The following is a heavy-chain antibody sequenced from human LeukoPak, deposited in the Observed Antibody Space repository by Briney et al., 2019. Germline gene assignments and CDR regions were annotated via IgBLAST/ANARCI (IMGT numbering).Heavy chain of an antibody. D-gene: IGHD6-13*01. V-gene: IGHV1-69*13. CDR3: ARATGSSAAGKPRWFDP. CDR2: ILPIFGTA. Sequence: SVKDSCKASGGTFSSYAISWVRQAPGQGVEWMGGILPIFGTANYPQKFQGRVTITADESTSTAYLELSSLRSEDTAVYYCARATGSSAAGKPRWFDPWGQGTLVTVSS. CDR1: GGTFSSYA. J-gene: IGHJ5*02.